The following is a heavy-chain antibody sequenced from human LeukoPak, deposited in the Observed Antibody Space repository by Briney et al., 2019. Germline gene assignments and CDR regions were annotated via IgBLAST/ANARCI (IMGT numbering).Heavy chain of an antibody. CDR3: ARVSHYGDYALDY. CDR2: ISSSSSYI. V-gene: IGHV3-21*04. J-gene: IGHJ4*02. CDR1: GFTFSSYS. D-gene: IGHD4-17*01. Sequence: PGGSLRLSCAASGFTFSSYSMNWVRQAPGKGLEWVSSISSSSSYIYYADSVKGRFTISRDSAKNSLYLQMNSLRSEDTAVYYCARVSHYGDYALDYWGQGTLVTVSS.